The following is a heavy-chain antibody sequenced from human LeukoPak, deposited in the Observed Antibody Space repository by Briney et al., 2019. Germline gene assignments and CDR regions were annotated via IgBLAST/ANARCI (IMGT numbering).Heavy chain of an antibody. D-gene: IGHD3-3*01. Sequence: NPSETLSLTCAVYGGSFSGYYWSWIRQPPGKGLEWIGEINHSGSTNYNPSLKSRVTTSVDTSKNQFSLKLSSVTAADTAVYYCARERRDDFWSGYPKRNWFDPWGQGTLVTVSS. CDR2: INHSGST. V-gene: IGHV4-34*01. J-gene: IGHJ5*02. CDR1: GGSFSGYY. CDR3: ARERRDDFWSGYPKRNWFDP.